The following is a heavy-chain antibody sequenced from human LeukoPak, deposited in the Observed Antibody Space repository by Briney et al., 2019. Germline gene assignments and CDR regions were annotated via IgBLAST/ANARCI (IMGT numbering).Heavy chain of an antibody. V-gene: IGHV4-4*07. J-gene: IGHJ6*03. CDR1: GDSMRDDY. CDR3: AREQARAIFGVVRRDYYMDV. Sequence: SETLSLTCTVSGDSMRDDYWGWIRQPAGRGLEWIGRIYSSANIDYNPSLESRVTLSIDTSKNQFSLKLSSVTAADTAVYYCAREQARAIFGVVRRDYYMDVWGKGTTVTVSS. CDR2: IYSSANI. D-gene: IGHD3-3*01.